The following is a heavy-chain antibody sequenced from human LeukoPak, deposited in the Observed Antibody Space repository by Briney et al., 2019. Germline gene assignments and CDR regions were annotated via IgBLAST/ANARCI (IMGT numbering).Heavy chain of an antibody. CDR1: GFTFGGYA. CDR2: ISGGSEDS. J-gene: IGHJ6*01. CDR3: GRTIAQYSNSWLYYFYGLDG. V-gene: IGHV3-23*01. Sequence: GGSLRLSCTASGFTFGGYAMTWVRQAPGKGLEWVSSISGGSEDSYYADSVKGRFTISRDNSRGTLYLQMNSLRADDTAVYYCGRTIAQYSNSWLYYFYGLDGWGQGTTVTVSS. D-gene: IGHD6-13*01.